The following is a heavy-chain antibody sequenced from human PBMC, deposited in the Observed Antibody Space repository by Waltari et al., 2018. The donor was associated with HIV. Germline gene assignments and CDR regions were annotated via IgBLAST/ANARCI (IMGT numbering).Heavy chain of an antibody. CDR2: IYSGGST. D-gene: IGHD1-1*01. CDR1: GFTVSSNY. J-gene: IGHJ3*02. CDR3: ARETTGTTGVGAFDI. V-gene: IGHV3-53*01. Sequence: EVQLVESGGGLIQPGGSLRLSCAASGFTVSSNYMRWVRPAPGKGLGCVSVIYSGGSTYYADSVKGRFTISRDNSKNTLYLQMNSLRAEDTAVYYCARETTGTTGVGAFDIWGQGTMVTVSS.